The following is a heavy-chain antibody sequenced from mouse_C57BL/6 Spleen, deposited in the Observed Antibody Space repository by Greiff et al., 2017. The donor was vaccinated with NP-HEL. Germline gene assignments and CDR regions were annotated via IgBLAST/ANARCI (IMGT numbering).Heavy chain of an antibody. CDR1: GYSFTSYY. D-gene: IGHD1-1*01. V-gene: IGHV1-66*01. CDR3: ARWATVVARGNYFDY. CDR2: IYPGSGNT. Sequence: QVQLQQSGPELVKPGASVKISCKASGYSFTSYYIHWVKQRPGQGLEWIGWIYPGSGNTKYNEKFKGKATLTADTSSSTAYMQLSSLTSEDSAVYYCARWATVVARGNYFDYWGQGTTLTVSS. J-gene: IGHJ2*01.